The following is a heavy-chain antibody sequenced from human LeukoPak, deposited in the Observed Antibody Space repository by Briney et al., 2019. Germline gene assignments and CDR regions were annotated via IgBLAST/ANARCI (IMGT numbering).Heavy chain of an antibody. V-gene: IGHV3-23*01. CDR1: GFTFSSYA. J-gene: IGHJ5*02. CDR3: AKGTAAAGTHWFDP. Sequence: GGSLRLSCAASGFTFSSYAMSWVRQAPGKGLEWVSAISGSGGSTYYADSVKGRFTISRDNSKNTLYLQMNSLRAEDTVVYYCAKGTAAAGTHWFDPWGQGTLVTVSS. CDR2: ISGSGGST. D-gene: IGHD6-13*01.